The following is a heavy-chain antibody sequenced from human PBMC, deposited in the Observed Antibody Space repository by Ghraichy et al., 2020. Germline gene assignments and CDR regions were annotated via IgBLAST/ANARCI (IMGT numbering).Heavy chain of an antibody. CDR3: AKGLGYCSSTSCRYYYYGMDV. Sequence: GGSLRLSCAASGFTFDDYAMHWVRQAPGKGLEWVSGISWNSGSIGYADSVKGRFTISRDNAKNSLYLQMNSLRAEDTALYYCAKGLGYCSSTSCRYYYYGMDVWGQGTTVTVSS. D-gene: IGHD2-2*01. J-gene: IGHJ6*02. V-gene: IGHV3-9*01. CDR1: GFTFDDYA. CDR2: ISWNSGSI.